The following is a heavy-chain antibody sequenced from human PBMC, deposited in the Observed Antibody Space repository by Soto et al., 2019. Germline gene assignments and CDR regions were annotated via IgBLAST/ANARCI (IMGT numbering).Heavy chain of an antibody. D-gene: IGHD2-2*01. V-gene: IGHV1-2*04. CDR1: GYTFTGYY. CDR2: INPNSGGT. CDR3: ARSFSSTSCYAAAYDY. J-gene: IGHJ4*02. Sequence: ASVKVSCKASGYTFTGYYMHWVRQAPGQGLEWMGWINPNSGGTNYAQKFQGWVTMTRDTSISTAYMELSRLRSDDTAVYYCARSFSSTSCYAAAYDYWGPGPLVTVSS.